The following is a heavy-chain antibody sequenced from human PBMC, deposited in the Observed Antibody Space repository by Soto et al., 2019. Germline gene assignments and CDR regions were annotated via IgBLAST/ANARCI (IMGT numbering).Heavy chain of an antibody. Sequence: PSETLSLTCAVSGGSISSGGYSWSWIRQPPGKGLEWIGYIYHSGSTYYNPSLKSRVTISVDRSKNQFSLKLSSVTAADTAAYHCASGLVTTLHYWGQGTLVTVSS. V-gene: IGHV4-30-2*01. CDR1: GGSISSGGYS. D-gene: IGHD4-17*01. CDR2: IYHSGST. CDR3: ASGLVTTLHY. J-gene: IGHJ4*02.